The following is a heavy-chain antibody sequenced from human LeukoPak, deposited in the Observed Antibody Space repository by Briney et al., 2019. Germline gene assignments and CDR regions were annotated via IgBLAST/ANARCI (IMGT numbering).Heavy chain of an antibody. J-gene: IGHJ6*02. CDR1: GYTFTSYG. CDR3: ARAVGVEKSTGYYYYGMDV. D-gene: IGHD3-3*01. CDR2: IIPIFGTA. Sequence: EASVKVSCKASGYTFTSYGISWVRQAPGQGLEWMGGIIPIFGTANYAQKFQGRVTITADESTSTAYMELSSLRSEDTAVYYCARAVGVEKSTGYYYYGMDVWGQGTTVTVSS. V-gene: IGHV1-69*13.